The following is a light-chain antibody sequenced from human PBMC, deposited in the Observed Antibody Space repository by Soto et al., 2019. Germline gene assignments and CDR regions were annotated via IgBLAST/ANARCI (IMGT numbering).Light chain of an antibody. V-gene: IGKV1-39*01. Sequence: DIQMTQSPSSLSASVGDRVTITCRARQTINTYLNWYQQTPGTAPKLLIYDASSLQSGVPSRFRGSGSGTDFTLTITSLQPEDFATYYCQQSYTTPRTFGGGTKVEVK. CDR2: DAS. CDR3: QQSYTTPRT. J-gene: IGKJ4*01. CDR1: QTINTY.